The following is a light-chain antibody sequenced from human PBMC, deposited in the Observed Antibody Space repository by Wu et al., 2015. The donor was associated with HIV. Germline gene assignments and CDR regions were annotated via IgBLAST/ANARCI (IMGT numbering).Light chain of an antibody. CDR2: HAS. Sequence: EIVLTQSPGTLSLSPGERATLSCRASQSVSSSYLAWYQQKPGQAPRLLIYHASTRATGIPDRFSGSGSGTDFTLTINRLEPEDFALYYCQAYGTSPKHAFGGGTKVEI. CDR3: QAYGTSPKHA. CDR1: QSVSSSY. J-gene: IGKJ4*01. V-gene: IGKV3-20*01.